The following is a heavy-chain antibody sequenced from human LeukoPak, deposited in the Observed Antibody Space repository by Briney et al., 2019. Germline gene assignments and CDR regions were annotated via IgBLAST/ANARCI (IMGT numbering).Heavy chain of an antibody. D-gene: IGHD6-19*01. Sequence: SETLSLTCAVYGGSFSGYYWSWIRQPPGKGLEWIGEINHSGSTNYNPSLKSRVTISVDTSKNQFSLKLSSVTAADTAVYYCARLDSSGGSDYWGQGTLVTVSS. CDR2: INHSGST. CDR1: GGSFSGYY. V-gene: IGHV4-34*01. J-gene: IGHJ4*02. CDR3: ARLDSSGGSDY.